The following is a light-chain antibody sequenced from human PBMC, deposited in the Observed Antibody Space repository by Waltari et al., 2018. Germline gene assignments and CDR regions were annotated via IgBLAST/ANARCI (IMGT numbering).Light chain of an antibody. Sequence: DIQMTQSPSTLSASVGDRVTITCRASQSISSWLAWYQQKPGKAPNLLIYKASTLEGGVPSRFIGSASGTEFTLSISRLQPDDFETYYCQQYNSSPWTFGQGTRVEIK. V-gene: IGKV1-5*03. J-gene: IGKJ1*01. CDR2: KAS. CDR1: QSISSW. CDR3: QQYNSSPWT.